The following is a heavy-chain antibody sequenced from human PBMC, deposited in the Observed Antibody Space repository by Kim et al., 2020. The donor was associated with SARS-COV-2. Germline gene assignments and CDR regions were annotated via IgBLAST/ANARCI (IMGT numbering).Heavy chain of an antibody. Sequence: GGSLRLSCTASGFTFGDYAMTWVRQAPGKGLECVGFIRSKTDGGTTEYAASVKGRFTISRDDSNSIAYLQMNSLKSEDTAVYYCTRALTSSWYDSWGQGTLVTVSS. D-gene: IGHD2-2*01. CDR1: GFTFGDYA. CDR2: IRSKTDGGTT. V-gene: IGHV3-49*04. CDR3: TRALTSSWYDS. J-gene: IGHJ5*01.